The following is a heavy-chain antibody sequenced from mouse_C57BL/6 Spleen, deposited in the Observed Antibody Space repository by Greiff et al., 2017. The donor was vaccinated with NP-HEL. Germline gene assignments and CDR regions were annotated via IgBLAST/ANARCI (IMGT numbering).Heavy chain of an antibody. CDR2: INYDGSST. CDR3: ARNYASYWYFDV. Sequence: DVKLVESEGGLVQPGSSMKLSCTASGFTFSDYYMAWVRQVPEKGLEWVANINYDGSSTYYLDSLKSRFIISRDNAKNILYLQMSSLKSEDTATYYCARNYASYWYFDVWGTGTTVTVSS. J-gene: IGHJ1*03. D-gene: IGHD1-1*01. CDR1: GFTFSDYY. V-gene: IGHV5-16*01.